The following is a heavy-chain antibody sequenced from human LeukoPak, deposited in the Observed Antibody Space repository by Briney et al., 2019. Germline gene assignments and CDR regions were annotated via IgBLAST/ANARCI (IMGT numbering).Heavy chain of an antibody. V-gene: IGHV4-39*07. D-gene: IGHD1-26*01. CDR2: IYYSGST. CDR3: ARIDSIVGATLNY. J-gene: IGHJ4*02. CDR1: GGSISSSSYY. Sequence: SETLSLTCTVSGGSISSSSYYWGWIRQPPGKGLEWIGSIYYSGSTYYNPSLKSRVTISVDTSKNQFSLKLSSVTAADTAVYYCARIDSIVGATLNYWGQGTLVTVSS.